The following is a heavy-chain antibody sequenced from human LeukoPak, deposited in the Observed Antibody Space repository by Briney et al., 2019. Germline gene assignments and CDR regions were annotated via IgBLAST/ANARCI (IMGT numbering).Heavy chain of an antibody. CDR1: GVTFSNYA. J-gene: IGHJ4*02. CDR3: ANSLGIRQFDY. D-gene: IGHD5-18*01. Sequence: PGGSLRLSCAASGVTFSNYAMSWVRQAPGKGLEGVSGIGGSGDSTYYADSVKGRFTISRDNSKNTLYLQMNSLRAEDTAVYYCANSLGIRQFDYWGQGTLVTVSS. CDR2: IGGSGDST. V-gene: IGHV3-23*01.